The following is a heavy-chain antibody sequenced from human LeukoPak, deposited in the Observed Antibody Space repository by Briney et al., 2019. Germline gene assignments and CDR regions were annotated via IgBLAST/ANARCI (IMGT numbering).Heavy chain of an antibody. D-gene: IGHD3-22*01. V-gene: IGHV4-59*07. J-gene: IGHJ4*03. CDR2: IYSTGDT. Sequence: SDTLSLTCTVSGASINNYYWSWVRQPPLKGLEWIGYIYSTGDTSYNPSLESRVSISMDTSKNHFSLEITSVTAADTAVYYCARGSRVYDRSGFHTWHDYWGHGTLVTVSS. CDR3: ARGSRVYDRSGFHTWHDY. CDR1: GASINNYY.